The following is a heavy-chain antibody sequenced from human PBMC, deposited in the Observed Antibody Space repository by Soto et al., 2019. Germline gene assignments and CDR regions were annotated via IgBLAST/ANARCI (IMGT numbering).Heavy chain of an antibody. CDR2: INHSGST. V-gene: IGHV4-34*01. CDR1: GGSFSGYY. CDR3: ARGPRRLQKVVTSWFDP. Sequence: SETLSLTCAVYGGSFSGYYWSWIRQPPGKGLEWIGEINHSGSTNYNPSLKSRVTISVDTSKNQFSLKLSSVTAADTAVYYCARGPRRLQKVVTSWFDPWGQGTLVTVSS. D-gene: IGHD6-13*01. J-gene: IGHJ5*02.